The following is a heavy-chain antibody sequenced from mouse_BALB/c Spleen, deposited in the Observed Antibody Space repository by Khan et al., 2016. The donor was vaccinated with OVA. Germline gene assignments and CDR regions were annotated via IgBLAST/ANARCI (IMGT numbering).Heavy chain of an antibody. CDR1: GFSLTSYG. Sequence: QVQLKESGPGLVAPSQSLSITCTVSGFSLTSYGVSWVRQPPGKGLEWLGVIWGDGNTNYHSALISRLSISKDDSKSQVFLKLNSLQTDDTATYYTVKQNKSTINAVAYWDPGSSVSVYS. V-gene: IGHV2-3*01. J-gene: IGHJ4*01. CDR2: IWGDGNT. CDR3: VKQNKSTINAVAY.